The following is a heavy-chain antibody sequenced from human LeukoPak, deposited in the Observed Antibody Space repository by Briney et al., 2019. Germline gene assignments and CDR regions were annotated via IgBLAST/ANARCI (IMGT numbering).Heavy chain of an antibody. D-gene: IGHD3-16*02. CDR2: INTNTGNP. CDR3: ARELMITFAGILVIGDFDF. V-gene: IGHV7-4-1*02. Sequence: ASVKVSCKASGYTFTSYAMNWVRQAPGQGLEWMGWINTNTGNPTYAQGFTGRFAFSLDTSVSTAYLQVSSLKADDTAVYYCARELMITFAGILVIGDFDFWGQGTLVTVSS. J-gene: IGHJ4*02. CDR1: GYTFTSYA.